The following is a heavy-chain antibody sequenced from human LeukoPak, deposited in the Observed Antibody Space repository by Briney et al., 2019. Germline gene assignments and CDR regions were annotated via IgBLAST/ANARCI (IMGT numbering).Heavy chain of an antibody. CDR2: INYSGST. V-gene: IGHV4-39*01. D-gene: IGHD3-16*01. CDR3: AGTYYYYYMDV. Sequence: PSETLSLTCTVSGGSISSSSYYWGWIRQPPGKGLEWIGSINYSGSTYYNPSLKSRVTISVDTSKNQFSLKLSSVTAADTAVYYCAGTYYYYYMDVWGKGTTVTISS. CDR1: GGSISSSSYY. J-gene: IGHJ6*03.